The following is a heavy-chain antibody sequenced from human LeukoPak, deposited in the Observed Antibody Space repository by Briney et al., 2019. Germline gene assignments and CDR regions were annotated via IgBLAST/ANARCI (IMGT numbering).Heavy chain of an antibody. V-gene: IGHV3-23*01. CDR3: AKDRGSYYYDSSGYHYFDY. J-gene: IGHJ4*02. CDR1: GFTFSSYA. Sequence: HAGGSLRLSCAASGFTFSSYAMSWVRQAPGKGLEWVSAISGSGGSTYYADSVKGRFTISRDNSKNTLYLQMNSLRAEDTAVYYCAKDRGSYYYDSSGYHYFDYWGQGTLVTVSS. D-gene: IGHD3-22*01. CDR2: ISGSGGST.